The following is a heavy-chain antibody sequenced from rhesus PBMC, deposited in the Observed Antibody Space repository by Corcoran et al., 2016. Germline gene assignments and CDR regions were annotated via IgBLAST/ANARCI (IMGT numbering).Heavy chain of an antibody. CDR2: IYGSGSSP. CDR3: ATGRERYYFEI. J-gene: IGHJ4*01. V-gene: IGHV4-169*02. CDR1: GGSIGSSV. D-gene: IGHD1-44*02. Sequence: QLQLQESGPGLVQLSETLSVTCTVSGGSIGSSVWSRIRQVPGKGLEWIGYIYGSGSSPNYNPSLKSRIILSVDTSKNNLTLNLRSVTAADTAAYFCATGRERYYFEIWGQGVLVTVSS.